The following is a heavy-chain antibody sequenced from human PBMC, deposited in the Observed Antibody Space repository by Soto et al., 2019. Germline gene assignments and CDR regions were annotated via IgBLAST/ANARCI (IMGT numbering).Heavy chain of an antibody. D-gene: IGHD3-16*02. CDR3: ARVDDYVWGSFRP. Sequence: QVQLVQSGAEVKEPGASVRVSCKASGYTFTTHGISWVRQAPGQGLEWMGWISPYNGKTTYAHKVQGRVTMTTDTSTSTAYMELRGLRSDDTAVHYCARVDDYVWGSFRPWGQGTQVTVSS. CDR1: GYTFTTHG. V-gene: IGHV1-18*04. J-gene: IGHJ4*02. CDR2: ISPYNGKT.